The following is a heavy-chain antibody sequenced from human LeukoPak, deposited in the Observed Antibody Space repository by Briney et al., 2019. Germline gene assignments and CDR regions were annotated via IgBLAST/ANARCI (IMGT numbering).Heavy chain of an antibody. V-gene: IGHV4-39*07. CDR1: GGSISSSSYY. CDR3: ARGATLGRFFDY. D-gene: IGHD7-27*01. Sequence: SETLSLTCTVSGGSISSSSYYWGWIRQPPGKGLEWIGSIYYSGSTYYDPSLKSRVTISVDTSKNQFSLKLSSVTAADTAVYYCARGATLGRFFDYWGQGTLVTVSS. J-gene: IGHJ4*02. CDR2: IYYSGST.